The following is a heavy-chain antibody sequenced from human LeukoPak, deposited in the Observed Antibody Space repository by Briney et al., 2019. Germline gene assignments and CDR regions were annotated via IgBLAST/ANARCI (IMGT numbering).Heavy chain of an antibody. CDR1: GGSINNYY. V-gene: IGHV4-59*08. J-gene: IGHJ3*02. Sequence: SETLSLTCTVSGGSINNYYWSWIRQPPGKGLEWIGNIYYNGSTKYNPSLNSRVTISVDTSKKQFSLKLSSVTAADTAVYYCAKHYSGGSRYGALDIWGQGTMVTVSS. CDR3: AKHYSGGSRYGALDI. CDR2: IYYNGST. D-gene: IGHD2-15*01.